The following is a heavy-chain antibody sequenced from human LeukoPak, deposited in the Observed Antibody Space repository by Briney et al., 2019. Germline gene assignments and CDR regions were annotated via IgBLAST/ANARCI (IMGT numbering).Heavy chain of an antibody. CDR3: ARAPPSAPFDY. CDR2: INHSGST. D-gene: IGHD3-10*01. Sequence: PSETLSLTCAVYGGSFSGYYWSWIRQPPGKGLEWIGEINHSGSTNYNPSLKSRVTISVDTSKNQFSLKLSSVTAADTAVYYCARAPPSAPFDYWGQGTLVTVSS. V-gene: IGHV4-34*01. J-gene: IGHJ4*02. CDR1: GGSFSGYY.